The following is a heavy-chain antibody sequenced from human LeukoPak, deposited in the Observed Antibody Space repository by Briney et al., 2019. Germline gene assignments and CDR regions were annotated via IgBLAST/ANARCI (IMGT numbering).Heavy chain of an antibody. V-gene: IGHV3-30*03. CDR3: ARWATSYDF. D-gene: IGHD3-10*01. CDR1: GFTFSSYG. CDR2: ISYDGSNK. Sequence: GRSLRLSCAASGFTFSSYGMHWVRQAPGKGLEWVAVISYDGSNKYYADSVKGRFTISRDNSKNTLYLQMNSLRAEDTAVYYCARWATSYDFWGQGTLVTVSS. J-gene: IGHJ4*02.